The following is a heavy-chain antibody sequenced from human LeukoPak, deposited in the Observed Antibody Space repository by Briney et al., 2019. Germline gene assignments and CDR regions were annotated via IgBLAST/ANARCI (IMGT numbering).Heavy chain of an antibody. CDR2: INHSGST. D-gene: IGHD5-18*01. CDR1: GGSFSGYY. J-gene: IGHJ4*02. V-gene: IGHV4-34*01. CDR3: ARSRFQLWLLFDY. Sequence: SETLSLTCAVYGGSFSGYYWSWIRQPPGKGLEWIGEINHSGSTNYNPSLESRVTISVDTSKNQFSLKLSSVTAADTAVYYCARSRFQLWLLFDYWGQGTLVTVSS.